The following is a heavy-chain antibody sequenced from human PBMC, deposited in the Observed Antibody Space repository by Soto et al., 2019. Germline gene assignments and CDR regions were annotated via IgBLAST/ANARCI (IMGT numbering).Heavy chain of an antibody. J-gene: IGHJ4*02. V-gene: IGHV3-30*18. D-gene: IGHD6-19*01. CDR2: ISYDGSNK. CDR1: GFTFSSYG. Sequence: QVQLVESGGVVVQPGRSLRLSCAASGFTFSSYGMHWVRQAPGKGLEWVAVISYDGSNKYYADSVKGRFTISRDNSKNTLYLKMNSLGAEDTAVYYCAKDLDSSGWYGGELGYWGQGTLVTVSS. CDR3: AKDLDSSGWYGGELGY.